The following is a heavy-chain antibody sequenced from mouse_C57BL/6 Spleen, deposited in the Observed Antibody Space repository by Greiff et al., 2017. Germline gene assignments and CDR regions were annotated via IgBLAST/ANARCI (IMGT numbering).Heavy chain of an antibody. CDR1: GYSFTDYN. D-gene: IGHD1-1*01. CDR2: INPNYGTT. Sequence: EVQLQQSGPELVKPGASVKISCKASGYSFTDYNMNWVKQSNGTSLEWIGVINPNYGTTSYNQKFKGKATLTVAQSSSTAYMQLHSLTSEDSAVXYCARSPLYYYGSNYYAMDYWGQGTSVTVSS. V-gene: IGHV1-39*01. CDR3: ARSPLYYYGSNYYAMDY. J-gene: IGHJ4*01.